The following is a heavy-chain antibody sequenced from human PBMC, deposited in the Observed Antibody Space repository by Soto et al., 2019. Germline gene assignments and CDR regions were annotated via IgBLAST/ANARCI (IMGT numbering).Heavy chain of an antibody. J-gene: IGHJ4*01. Sequence: PSETLSLTCTVSGDSISSYYWSWIRQPPGKGLEWIGYIHYSGSTNYNPSLKSRVTISVDTSKNQFSLRLSSVTAADTAVYFCARFGAAAAHDDNWSHGTLVT. V-gene: IGHV4-59*08. D-gene: IGHD6-13*01. CDR2: IHYSGST. CDR3: ARFGAAAAHDDN. CDR1: GDSISSYY.